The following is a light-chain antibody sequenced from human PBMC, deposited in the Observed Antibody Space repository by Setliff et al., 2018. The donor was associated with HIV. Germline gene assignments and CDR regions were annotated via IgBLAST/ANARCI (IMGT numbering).Light chain of an antibody. CDR2: DVS. V-gene: IGLV2-14*02. Sequence: ALAQPASVSGSPGQSITISCTGTSSDVGSYNLVSWYQQHPGKAPKLMISDVSNRPSGVSNRFSGSKSGNTASLTISGLQAEDEADYYCSSYTSSTPLYVFGTGTKVTVL. CDR3: SSYTSSTPLYV. J-gene: IGLJ1*01. CDR1: SSDVGSYNL.